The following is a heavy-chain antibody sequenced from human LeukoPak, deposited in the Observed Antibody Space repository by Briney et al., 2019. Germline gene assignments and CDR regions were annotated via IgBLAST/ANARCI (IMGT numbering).Heavy chain of an antibody. J-gene: IGHJ5*02. CDR3: ARLSPPIASFCSGGTCYSGGFDP. Sequence: ASVKVSFKASGSTFTSYGITWVRQAPGQGLEWMGWITTYNGNTYYSQNFPGRVTMTADTSTSTAYMEVRRLRSDDTAVYYCARLSPPIASFCSGGTCYSGGFDPWGQGTLVTVSS. CDR1: GSTFTSYG. D-gene: IGHD2-15*01. V-gene: IGHV1-18*01. CDR2: ITTYNGNT.